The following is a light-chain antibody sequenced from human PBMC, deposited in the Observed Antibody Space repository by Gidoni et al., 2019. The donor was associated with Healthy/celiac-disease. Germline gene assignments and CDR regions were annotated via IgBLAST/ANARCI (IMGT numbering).Light chain of an antibody. CDR2: DAS. V-gene: IGKV3-11*01. CDR3: QQRSNWPL. J-gene: IGKJ3*01. Sequence: EIVLTQSPATLSLSPGDRATLSCRASQSVSSYLAWYQQKPGQAPRLLIYDASNRATGIPARSSGSGSGTDFTLTISSLEPEDFAVYYCQQRSNWPLFGPGTKVDIK. CDR1: QSVSSY.